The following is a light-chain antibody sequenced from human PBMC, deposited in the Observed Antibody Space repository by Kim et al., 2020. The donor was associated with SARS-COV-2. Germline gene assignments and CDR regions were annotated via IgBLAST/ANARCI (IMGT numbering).Light chain of an antibody. J-gene: IGKJ2*01. Sequence: EIVLTQSPGTLSLSPGERATLSCRASQSVSSSYLAWYQQKPGQAPRLLIHGASSRATGIPDRFSSSGSGTDFTLTISRLEPEDFAVYYCQQYGSSPRTFGQGTKLEI. CDR3: QQYGSSPRT. CDR1: QSVSSSY. V-gene: IGKV3-20*01. CDR2: GAS.